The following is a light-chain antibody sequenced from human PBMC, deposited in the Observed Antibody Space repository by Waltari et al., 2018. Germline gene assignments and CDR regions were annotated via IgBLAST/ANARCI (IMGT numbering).Light chain of an antibody. J-gene: IGKJ2*01. CDR2: WAS. Sequence: DIVMTPSPDSLAVSLGERATIHCKSSQSVLSTSYNNHYLAWYQQKPGQPPKLLIYWASTRESGVPDRFSGSGSGTDFTLTISSLQAEDVAVYYCQQYYGIPYTFGQGTKLEIK. V-gene: IGKV4-1*01. CDR1: QSVLSTSYNNHY. CDR3: QQYYGIPYT.